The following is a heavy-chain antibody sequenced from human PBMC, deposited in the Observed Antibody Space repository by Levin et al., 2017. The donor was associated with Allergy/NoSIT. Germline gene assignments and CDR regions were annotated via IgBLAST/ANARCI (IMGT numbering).Heavy chain of an antibody. D-gene: IGHD7-27*01. Sequence: SETLSLTCTVSGGSISSYYWSWIRQPPGKGLEWIGYIYYSGSTNYNPSLKSRVTISVDTSKNQFSLKLSSVTAADTAVYYCARGESALGIYYFDYWGQGTLVTVSS. J-gene: IGHJ4*02. V-gene: IGHV4-59*01. CDR3: ARGESALGIYYFDY. CDR2: IYYSGST. CDR1: GGSISSYY.